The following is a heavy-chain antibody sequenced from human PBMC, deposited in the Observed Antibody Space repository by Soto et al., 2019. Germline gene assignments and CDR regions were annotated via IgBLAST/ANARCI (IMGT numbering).Heavy chain of an antibody. CDR2: ISSSSFYM. D-gene: IGHD2-2*01. CDR1: GFTFSGYN. J-gene: IGHJ5*02. CDR3: ARDRDIVLVPSGMPMSPNWFDP. V-gene: IGHV3-21*01. Sequence: GGSLRLSCAASGFTFSGYNMNWGLQAPGKGLEWVSSISSSSFYMYYADSVRGRFTISRDNANNSLYLQMNSLRAEDTAVYYCARDRDIVLVPSGMPMSPNWFDPWGRGTLVTVSS.